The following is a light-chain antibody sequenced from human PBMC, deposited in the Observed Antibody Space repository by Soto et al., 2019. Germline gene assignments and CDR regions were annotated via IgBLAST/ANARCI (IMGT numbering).Light chain of an antibody. CDR2: DAS. CDR1: QSVSSY. J-gene: IGKJ1*01. CDR3: QQRRT. Sequence: EIGLTQSPATLSLSPGERATLSCRASQSVSSYLAWYQQKPGQAPRLLIYDASNRATGILARFSGSGSGRDFTLNISSLELQDFAVYYCQQRRTFGEGT. V-gene: IGKV3-11*02.